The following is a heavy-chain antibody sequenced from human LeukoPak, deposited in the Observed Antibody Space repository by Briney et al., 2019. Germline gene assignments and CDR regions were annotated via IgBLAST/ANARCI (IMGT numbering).Heavy chain of an antibody. CDR3: ATTGPGYSYGYCFDY. CDR2: FDPEDGET. D-gene: IGHD5-18*01. Sequence: ASVKVSCKASGYTFTTYPINWVRQAPGKGLEWMGGFDPEDGETIYAQKFQGRVTMTEDTSTDTAYMELSSLRSEDTAVYYCATTGPGYSYGYCFDYWGQGTLVTVSS. V-gene: IGHV1-24*01. CDR1: GYTFTTYP. J-gene: IGHJ4*02.